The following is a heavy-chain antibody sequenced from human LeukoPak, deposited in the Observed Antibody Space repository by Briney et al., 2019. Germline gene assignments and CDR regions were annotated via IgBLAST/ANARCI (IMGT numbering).Heavy chain of an antibody. CDR2: ISGSGGST. Sequence: QTGGSLRLSCAASGFTVSSNYMSWVRQAPGKGLEWVSAISGSGGSTYYADSVKGRFTISRDNSKNTLNLQMNSLRAEDTAVYYCAKTIAFVVVPAVTFDYWGQGTLVTVSS. D-gene: IGHD2-2*01. J-gene: IGHJ4*02. V-gene: IGHV3-23*01. CDR3: AKTIAFVVVPAVTFDY. CDR1: GFTVSSNY.